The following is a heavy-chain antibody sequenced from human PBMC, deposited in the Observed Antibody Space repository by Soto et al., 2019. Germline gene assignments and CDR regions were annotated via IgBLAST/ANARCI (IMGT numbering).Heavy chain of an antibody. CDR3: ATRGPQYYFYY. CDR2: ISGSGGNT. D-gene: IGHD3-16*01. V-gene: IGHV3-23*01. J-gene: IGHJ4*02. Sequence: EVHLLESGGGLVQPGGSLRLSCAASGFTFSSYAMSWVRQAPGKGLHWVSAISGSGGNTYYADSVKGRFTISRDNSNNTLYLQMNSLSAEDTAVYYCATRGPQYYFYYWGQGTLVTVSS. CDR1: GFTFSSYA.